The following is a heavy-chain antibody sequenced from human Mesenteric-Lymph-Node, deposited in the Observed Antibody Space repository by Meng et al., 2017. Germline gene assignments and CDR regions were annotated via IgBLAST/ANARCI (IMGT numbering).Heavy chain of an antibody. CDR1: GFSFSNYW. CDR2: INTDGSNT. Sequence: EVQLVGSGGGVVQQGGSLRLSCAASGFSFSNYWMHWVRQAPGKGLVWVSFINTDGSNTAYADSVKGRFTISRDNAKNTLYLQMNSLRVEDTAIYYCADITAGFWGQGTLVTVSS. V-gene: IGHV3-74*01. D-gene: IGHD3-10*01. J-gene: IGHJ4*02. CDR3: ADITAGF.